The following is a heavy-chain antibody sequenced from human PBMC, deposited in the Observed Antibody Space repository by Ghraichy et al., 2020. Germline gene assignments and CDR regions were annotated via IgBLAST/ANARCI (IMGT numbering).Heavy chain of an antibody. CDR3: ARGQYYYESTGRAFDI. CDR1: GYTFTSYY. Sequence: ASVKVSCKASGYTFTSYYMHWVRQAPGQGLEWMGIINPSGGSTSYAQKFQGRVTMTRDTSTSTVYMELSSLRSEDMAVYYCARGQYYYESTGRAFDIWGQGTMVTVSS. D-gene: IGHD3-22*01. V-gene: IGHV1-46*03. J-gene: IGHJ3*02. CDR2: INPSGGST.